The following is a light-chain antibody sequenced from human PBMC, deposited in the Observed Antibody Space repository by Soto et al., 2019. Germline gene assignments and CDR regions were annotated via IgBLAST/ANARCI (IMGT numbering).Light chain of an antibody. V-gene: IGLV1-47*01. J-gene: IGLJ3*02. CDR3: AAWDDSLSGRV. CDR1: SSNIGTNY. Sequence: QLVLTQPPSASETPGQRVTISCSGGSSNIGTNYVYWYRQFPGTAPKLLIYRNSLRPSGVPDRFSGSKSGTSASLAISGLRSEDEADYYCAAWDDSLSGRVFGGGTKLTVL. CDR2: RNS.